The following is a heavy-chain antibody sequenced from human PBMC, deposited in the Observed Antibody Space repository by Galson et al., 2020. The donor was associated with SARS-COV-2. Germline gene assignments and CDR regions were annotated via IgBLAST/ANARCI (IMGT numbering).Heavy chain of an antibody. CDR3: VRHSSGDY. Sequence: GGSLTLSCAASGFSLSDYWMHWVRQAPGKGLVWVSRINTYGNSTNYADSVRGRFTVARDNAKNMLYLQMNSLRAEDTAVYYCVRHSSGDYWGQGTLVTVSS. V-gene: IGHV3-74*01. CDR1: GFSLSDYW. D-gene: IGHD3-22*01. J-gene: IGHJ4*02. CDR2: INTYGNST.